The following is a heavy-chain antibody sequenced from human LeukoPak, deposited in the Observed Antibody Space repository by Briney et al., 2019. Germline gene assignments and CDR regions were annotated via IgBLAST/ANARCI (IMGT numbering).Heavy chain of an antibody. D-gene: IGHD1-1*01. J-gene: IGHJ4*02. CDR3: ARGPTNWPRAYYFDY. V-gene: IGHV4-34*01. CDR1: GFTFSSYA. CDR2: INHSGST. Sequence: GSLRLSCAASGFTFSSYAMSWVRQAPGKGLEWIGEINHSGSTNYNPSLKSRVTISVDTSKNQFSLKLSSVTAADTAVYYCARGPTNWPRAYYFDYWGQGTLVTVSS.